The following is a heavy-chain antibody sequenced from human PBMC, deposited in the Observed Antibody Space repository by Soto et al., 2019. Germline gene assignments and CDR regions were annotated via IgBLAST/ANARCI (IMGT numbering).Heavy chain of an antibody. D-gene: IGHD3-10*01. CDR3: AKDRGSGSYAANYYYYGMDV. Sequence: QPGGSLRLSCAASGFTFSPYYMSWVRQAPGKGLEWLAMTTQDGNDKHYVDSVRGRFTISRDSAKNSMYLQMNSLRAEDTALYYCAKDRGSGSYAANYYYYGMDVWGQGTTVTVS. CDR1: GFTFSPYY. CDR2: TTQDGNDK. J-gene: IGHJ6*02. V-gene: IGHV3-7*03.